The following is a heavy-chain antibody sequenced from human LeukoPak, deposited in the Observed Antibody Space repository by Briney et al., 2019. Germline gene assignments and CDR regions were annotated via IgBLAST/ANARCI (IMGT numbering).Heavy chain of an antibody. J-gene: IGHJ2*01. D-gene: IGHD3-16*02. CDR3: ARALSNSFYYFDL. CDR2: ISYDGSNK. V-gene: IGHV3-30-3*01. CDR1: GFTVRSNF. Sequence: GGSLRLSCAASGFTVRSNFMSWVRQAPGEGLEWVAVISYDGSNKYYADSVKGRFTISRDNSRDTLYLQMHSLRAEDTAVYYCARALSNSFYYFDLGGRGTLVTVSS.